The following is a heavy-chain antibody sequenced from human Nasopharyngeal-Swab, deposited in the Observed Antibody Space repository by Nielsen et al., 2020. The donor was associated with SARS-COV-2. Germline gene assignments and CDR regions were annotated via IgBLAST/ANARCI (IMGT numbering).Heavy chain of an antibody. Sequence: SVEVSCKASGGTFSSYAISWVRQAPGQGLEWMGGIIPIFGTANYAQKFQGRVTITADESTSTAYMELSSLRSEDTAVYYCARHVSAIHYYYYGMDVWGQGTTVTVSS. J-gene: IGHJ6*02. CDR2: IIPIFGTA. V-gene: IGHV1-69*13. CDR3: ARHVSAIHYYYYGMDV. D-gene: IGHD5/OR15-5a*01. CDR1: GGTFSSYA.